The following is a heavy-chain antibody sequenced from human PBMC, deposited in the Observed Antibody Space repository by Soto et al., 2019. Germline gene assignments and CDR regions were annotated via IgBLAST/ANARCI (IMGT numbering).Heavy chain of an antibody. Sequence: GGSLRLSCAASGFTFSSYGMHWVRQAPGKGLEWVAVIWYDGSNKYYADSVKGRFTISRDNSKNTLYLQMNSLRAEDTDVYYCARDWLQRQLVQNNWFDPWGQGTLVTVSS. CDR3: ARDWLQRQLVQNNWFDP. V-gene: IGHV3-33*01. D-gene: IGHD6-13*01. CDR1: GFTFSSYG. CDR2: IWYDGSNK. J-gene: IGHJ5*02.